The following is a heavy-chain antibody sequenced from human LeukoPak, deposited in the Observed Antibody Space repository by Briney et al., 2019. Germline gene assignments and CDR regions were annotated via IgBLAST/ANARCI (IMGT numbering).Heavy chain of an antibody. Sequence: SETLSLTCTVSGASTSSTSHYWDWIRQPPGKGLEWIGSIYYSGSTSYNPSLNSRVTISIDTSKNQFSLKLSSVTAADTAVYYCASQYYYDSSGYPGAFDIWGQGTMVTVSS. D-gene: IGHD3-22*01. CDR3: ASQYYYDSSGYPGAFDI. V-gene: IGHV4-39*07. CDR1: GASTSSTSHY. CDR2: IYYSGST. J-gene: IGHJ3*02.